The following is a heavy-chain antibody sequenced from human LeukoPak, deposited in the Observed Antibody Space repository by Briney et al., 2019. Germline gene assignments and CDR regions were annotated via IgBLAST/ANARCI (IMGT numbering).Heavy chain of an antibody. Sequence: SETLSLTCTVSGGSISSYYWSWIRQPPGKGLEWIGYIYYSGTTNYNPSLKSRVTISVDTSKNQFSLKLSSVTAADTAVYYCARLGKGIYSNYNYYYYGMDVWGQGTTVTVSS. D-gene: IGHD4-11*01. CDR2: IYYSGTT. J-gene: IGHJ6*02. CDR3: ARLGKGIYSNYNYYYYGMDV. CDR1: GGSISSYY. V-gene: IGHV4-59*12.